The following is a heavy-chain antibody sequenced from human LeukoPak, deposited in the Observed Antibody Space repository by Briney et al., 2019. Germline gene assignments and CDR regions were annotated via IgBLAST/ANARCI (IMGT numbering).Heavy chain of an antibody. Sequence: SETLSLTCAVYGXSFSGYYWSWIRQPPGKGLEWIGEINHSGSTNYNPSLKSRVTISVDTSKNQFSLKLSSVTAADTAVYYCARYSGSYYGFDYWGQGTLVTVSS. CDR3: ARYSGSYYGFDY. CDR2: INHSGST. V-gene: IGHV4-34*01. CDR1: GXSFSGYY. D-gene: IGHD1-26*01. J-gene: IGHJ4*02.